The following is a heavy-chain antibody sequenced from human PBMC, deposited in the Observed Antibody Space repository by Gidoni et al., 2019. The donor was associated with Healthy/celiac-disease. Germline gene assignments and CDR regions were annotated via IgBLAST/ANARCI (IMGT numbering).Heavy chain of an antibody. D-gene: IGHD3-10*01. Sequence: TISRDNSKNTLYLQMNSLRAEDTAVYYCAKEGLYYYGSSWFDPWGQGTLVTVSS. J-gene: IGHJ5*02. V-gene: IGHV3-23*01. CDR3: AKEGLYYYGSSWFDP.